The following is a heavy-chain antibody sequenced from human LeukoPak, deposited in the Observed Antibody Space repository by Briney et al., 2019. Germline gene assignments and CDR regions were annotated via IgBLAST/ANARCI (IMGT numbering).Heavy chain of an antibody. Sequence: PGGSLRLSCTASGFIFSTYKMSWVRQAPGKGLEWVSDISESSSTTNYADSVKGRFTISRDNAKNSLYLQMNSLRAEDTAVYYCARGVTTVDYWGQGTLVTVSS. D-gene: IGHD3-22*01. CDR1: GFIFSTYK. J-gene: IGHJ4*02. CDR2: ISESSSTT. V-gene: IGHV3-48*04. CDR3: ARGVTTVDY.